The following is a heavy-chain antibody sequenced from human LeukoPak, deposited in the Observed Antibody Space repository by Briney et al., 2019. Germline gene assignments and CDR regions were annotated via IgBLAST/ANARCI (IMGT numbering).Heavy chain of an antibody. V-gene: IGHV4-34*01. J-gene: IGHJ6*02. CDR1: GFTFSSYW. Sequence: PGGSLRLSCAASGFTFSSYWMSWIRQPPGKGLEWIGEINHSGSTNYNPSLKSRVTISVDTSKNQFSLKLSSVTAADTAVYYCARVNSPMILYYYYGMDVWGQGTTVTVSS. D-gene: IGHD3-16*01. CDR2: INHSGST. CDR3: ARVNSPMILYYYYGMDV.